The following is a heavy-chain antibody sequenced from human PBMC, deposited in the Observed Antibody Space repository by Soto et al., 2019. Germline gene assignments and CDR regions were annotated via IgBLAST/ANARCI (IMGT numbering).Heavy chain of an antibody. J-gene: IGHJ4*02. CDR1: GYTFTNYG. CDR3: ATRSPAFDY. V-gene: IGHV1-18*01. Sequence: ASVKVSCKASGYTFTNYGISWVRQAPGQGLEWMGWINTYNGNTNYAQKFQGRVTMTTDTSTTTAYMELRSLRSDDTAVYYCATRSPAFDYWGQGTLVTVSS. CDR2: INTYNGNT.